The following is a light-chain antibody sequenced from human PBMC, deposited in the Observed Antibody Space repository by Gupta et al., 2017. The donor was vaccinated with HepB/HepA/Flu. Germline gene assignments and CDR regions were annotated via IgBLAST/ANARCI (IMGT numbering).Light chain of an antibody. Sequence: SYELTQPPSVSVSPGQTARITCSGDALPKQYAYWYQQKPGQAPALVIYKDSERHSGIPERFSGSSSGTTVTVTISGVQAEDEADYYCQSADSRDTYYYVFGTGTKVTVL. J-gene: IGLJ1*01. CDR3: QSADSRDTYYYV. CDR1: ALPKQY. CDR2: KDS. V-gene: IGLV3-25*03.